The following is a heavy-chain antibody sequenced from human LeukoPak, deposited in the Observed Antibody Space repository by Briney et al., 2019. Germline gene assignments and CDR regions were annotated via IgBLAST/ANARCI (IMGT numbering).Heavy chain of an antibody. CDR1: GGSINSSSYY. CDR2: IYYSGST. CDR3: ARVYSYGHNRYFDY. V-gene: IGHV4-39*07. D-gene: IGHD5-18*01. J-gene: IGHJ4*02. Sequence: SETLSLTCTVSGGSINSSSYYWGWIRQPPGKGLEWIGTIYYSGSTYYNPSLKSRVTISVDTSKNQFSLKLSSVTAADTAVYYCARVYSYGHNRYFDYWGQGTLVTVSS.